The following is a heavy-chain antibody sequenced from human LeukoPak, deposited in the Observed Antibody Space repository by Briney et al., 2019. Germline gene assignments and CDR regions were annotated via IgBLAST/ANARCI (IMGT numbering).Heavy chain of an antibody. J-gene: IGHJ3*02. CDR3: AKGLLYSTYAFDI. V-gene: IGHV3-21*04. Sequence: GGSLRLSCAASGFTFSSYSMNWVRQAPGKGLEWVSSISSSSSYIYYADSVKGRFTISRDNAKNSLYLQMNSLRAEDTAVYYCAKGLLYSTYAFDIWGQGTMVTVSS. D-gene: IGHD2-21*01. CDR1: GFTFSSYS. CDR2: ISSSSSYI.